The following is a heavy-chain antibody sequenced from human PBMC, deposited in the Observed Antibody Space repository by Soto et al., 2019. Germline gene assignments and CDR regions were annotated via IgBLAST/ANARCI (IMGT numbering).Heavy chain of an antibody. CDR2: ISSSSSYI. CDR3: ARDLFSITIFGVVISPHWFDP. D-gene: IGHD3-3*01. Sequence: GGSLRLSCAASGFTFSSYSMNWVRQAPGKGLEWVSSISSSSSYIYYADSVKGRFTISRDNAKNSLYLQMNSLRAEDTAVYYCARDLFSITIFGVVISPHWFDPWGQGTLVTVSS. J-gene: IGHJ5*02. V-gene: IGHV3-21*01. CDR1: GFTFSSYS.